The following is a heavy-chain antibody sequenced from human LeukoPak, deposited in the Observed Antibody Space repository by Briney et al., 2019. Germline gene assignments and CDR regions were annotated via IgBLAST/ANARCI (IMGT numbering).Heavy chain of an antibody. Sequence: ESLKISCKGSGYSFTNYRIVWVRQMPGKGLEAVGIINPGDSDTRYSPSFQGQVTISADKSINTTYLQWSSLRASDTAMFYCARHGYSSDWSYAFDIWGQGTMLTVSS. V-gene: IGHV5-51*01. D-gene: IGHD6-19*01. J-gene: IGHJ3*02. CDR1: GYSFTNYR. CDR3: ARHGYSSDWSYAFDI. CDR2: INPGDSDT.